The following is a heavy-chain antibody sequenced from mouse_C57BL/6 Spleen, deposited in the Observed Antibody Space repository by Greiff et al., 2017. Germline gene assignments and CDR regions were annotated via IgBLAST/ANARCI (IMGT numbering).Heavy chain of an antibody. V-gene: IGHV14-3*01. CDR2: IDPANGNT. D-gene: IGHD1-1*01. J-gene: IGHJ4*01. Sequence: EVQLQQSVAELVRPGASVKLSCTASGFNIKNTYMHWVKQRPEQGLEWIGRIDPANGNTKYAPKFQGKATITADTSSNTAYLQRSSLTSEDTAIYYCASPSNYGSSHYYAMDYWGQGTSVTVSS. CDR3: ASPSNYGSSHYYAMDY. CDR1: GFNIKNTY.